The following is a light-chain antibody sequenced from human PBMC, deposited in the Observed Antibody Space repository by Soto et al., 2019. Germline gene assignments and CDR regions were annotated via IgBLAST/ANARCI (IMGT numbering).Light chain of an antibody. CDR1: QSVNRN. Sequence: EIVMTQSPATLSVSPGERATLSCRASQSVNRNLAWYQQKPGQTPRLLIYDASSRATGIPARFSGSGSGTDFTLTISSLQSEDFAVYYCQQYNWPLTFGGGTNVEIK. CDR2: DAS. J-gene: IGKJ4*01. V-gene: IGKV3-15*01. CDR3: QQYNWPLT.